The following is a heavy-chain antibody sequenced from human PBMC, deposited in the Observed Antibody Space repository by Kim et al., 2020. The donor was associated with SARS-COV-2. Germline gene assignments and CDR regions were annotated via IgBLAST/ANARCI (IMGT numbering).Heavy chain of an antibody. J-gene: IGHJ4*02. CDR3: AKDKEGHYDILTGYYDPPY. CDR1: GFTFSSYA. Sequence: GGSLRLSCAASGFTFSSYAMSWVRQAPGKGLEWVSAISGSGGSTYYADSVKGRFTISRDNSKNTLYLQMNSLRAEDTAVYYCAKDKEGHYDILTGYYDPPYWGQGTLVTVSS. V-gene: IGHV3-23*01. D-gene: IGHD3-9*01. CDR2: ISGSGGST.